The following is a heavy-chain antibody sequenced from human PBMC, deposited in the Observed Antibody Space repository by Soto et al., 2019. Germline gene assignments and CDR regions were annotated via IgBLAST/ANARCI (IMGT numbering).Heavy chain of an antibody. D-gene: IGHD1-1*01. J-gene: IGHJ3*02. V-gene: IGHV1-45*02. CDR1: GYTFTFRY. CDR3: ARSPFAGSDAFDI. CDR2: ITPFKSDT. Sequence: SVKVSCKASGYTFTFRYLHWVRQAPGQALEWMGWITPFKSDTNYAQKFQDRVTITRDRSVSTAYMELSNLRSDDTAMYYCARSPFAGSDAFDIWGEGTMVTVSS.